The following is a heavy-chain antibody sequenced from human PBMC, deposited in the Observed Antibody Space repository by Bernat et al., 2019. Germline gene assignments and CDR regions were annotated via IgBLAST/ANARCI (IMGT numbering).Heavy chain of an antibody. V-gene: IGHV3-15*01. CDR1: GFTFSNAW. J-gene: IGHJ3*02. CDR3: TTENDMGDFWSGLPGGI. D-gene: IGHD3-3*01. Sequence: EVQLVESGGGLVKLGGSLRLSCAASGFTFSNAWMSWVRQAPGKGLEWVGRIKSKTDGGTTDYAAPVKGRFTISRDDSKNTLYLQMNSLKTEDTAVYYCTTENDMGDFWSGLPGGIWGQGTMVTVSS. CDR2: IKSKTDGGTT.